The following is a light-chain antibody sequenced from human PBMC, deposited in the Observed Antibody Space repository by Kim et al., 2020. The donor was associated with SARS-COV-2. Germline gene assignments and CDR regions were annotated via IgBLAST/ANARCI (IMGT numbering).Light chain of an antibody. CDR3: QQRSNWPPLT. Sequence: SPGERATLSCRASQSVSSYVAWYQQKPGQAPRLLIYDASNRATGIPARFSGSGSGTDFTLTISSLEPEDFAVYYCQQRSNWPPLTFGGGTKVDIK. J-gene: IGKJ4*01. V-gene: IGKV3-11*01. CDR1: QSVSSY. CDR2: DAS.